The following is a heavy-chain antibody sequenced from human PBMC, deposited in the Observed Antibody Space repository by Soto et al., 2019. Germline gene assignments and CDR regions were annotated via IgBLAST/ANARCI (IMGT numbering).Heavy chain of an antibody. Sequence: QVQLQQWGAGLLKPSETLSLTCAVYGGSLSGYXGNWIRQSPGKGLEWIGEINHSGSTNYNPSLKSRVTISIDTSKNQFSLKLSSVTAADTAVYYCARTRNLDVWGQGTTVIVSS. D-gene: IGHD1-1*01. CDR2: INHSGST. CDR3: ARTRNLDV. V-gene: IGHV4-34*01. J-gene: IGHJ6*02. CDR1: GGSLSGYX.